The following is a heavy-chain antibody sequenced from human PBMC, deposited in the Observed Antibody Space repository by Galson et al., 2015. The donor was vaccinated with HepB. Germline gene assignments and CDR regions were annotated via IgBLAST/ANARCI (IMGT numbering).Heavy chain of an antibody. CDR1: GFTFSSYS. CDR2: IKSDGSLT. D-gene: IGHD2-2*01. J-gene: IGHJ4*02. CDR3: AGFQPAVGV. V-gene: IGHV3-74*03. Sequence: SLRLSCAASGFTFSSYSIHWVRQAPGKGLVWVSRIKSDGSLTTYADSVKGRFTISSDNAKNTVVLQMNNLRVEDTAVYYCAGFQPAVGVWGQGTLVTVSS.